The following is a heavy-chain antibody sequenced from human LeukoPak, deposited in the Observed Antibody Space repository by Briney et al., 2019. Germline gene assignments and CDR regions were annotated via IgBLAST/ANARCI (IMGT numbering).Heavy chain of an antibody. J-gene: IGHJ4*02. V-gene: IGHV3-21*01. CDR3: VRGAGTSYFDY. D-gene: IGHD1-1*01. CDR1: GFTFSSYS. CDR2: ISSSSTYI. Sequence: GGSLRLSCAASGFTFSSYSMNWARQVSGKGLEWVSYISSSSTYINYADSVKGRFTISRDNAKDSLYLEMNSLRAEDTAVYHCVRGAGTSYFDYWGQGTLVTVSS.